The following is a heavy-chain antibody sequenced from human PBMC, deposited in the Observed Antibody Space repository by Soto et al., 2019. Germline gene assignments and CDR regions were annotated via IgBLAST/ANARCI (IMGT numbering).Heavy chain of an antibody. Sequence: GGSLRLSCKASGFTFSGHYMNWIRQAPGKGLEWLAYLTNDGGYTYYADSVRGRFTIWRDNAKDSLYLQINDLRADDTGVYYCAKDAVYNDGLWLMDHWGQGTLVTVSS. V-gene: IGHV3-11*01. CDR2: LTNDGGYT. CDR3: AKDAVYNDGLWLMDH. D-gene: IGHD2-21*01. CDR1: GFTFSGHY. J-gene: IGHJ4*02.